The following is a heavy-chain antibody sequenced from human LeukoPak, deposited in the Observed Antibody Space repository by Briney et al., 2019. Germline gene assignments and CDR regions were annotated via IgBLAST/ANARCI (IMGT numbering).Heavy chain of an antibody. CDR3: ARGPSGYHNT. V-gene: IGHV4-38-2*02. J-gene: IGHJ4*02. Sequence: SETLSLTCTVSGYSLSSGYYWGWIRQPPGRGLEWIGSIYHSGSTYYNPSLKSRVTISVDTSKNQLSLKVTSVTAADTAVYYCARGPSGYHNTGGQGTLVTVSS. D-gene: IGHD5-12*01. CDR1: GYSLSSGYY. CDR2: IYHSGST.